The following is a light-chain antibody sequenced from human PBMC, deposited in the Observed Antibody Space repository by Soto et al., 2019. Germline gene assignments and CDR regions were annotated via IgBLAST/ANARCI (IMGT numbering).Light chain of an antibody. CDR3: SSYAGSNNRGV. CDR1: KNDIGVYDF. V-gene: IGLV2-8*01. Sequence: QSALTQPPSASGSPGQSVTISCSGTKNDIGVYDFVSWYQHHPGKAPRLIIYEVVQRPSGVPDRFSGSKSGNTASLTVSGLQAADEADYYCSSYAGSNNRGVFGSGTKVTVL. J-gene: IGLJ1*01. CDR2: EVV.